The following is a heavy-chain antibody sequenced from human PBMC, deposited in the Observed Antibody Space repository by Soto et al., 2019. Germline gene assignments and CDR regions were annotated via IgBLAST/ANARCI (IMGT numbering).Heavy chain of an antibody. Sequence: SETLSLTCTVAGGSISTYYWSWIRPPPGKGLEWIGYIYFSGSTSYNPSLKSRVTISVDTSKNQFSLKLSSVTAADTAVYYCARPTTVTPVSYFDYWGQGTLVTVSS. CDR2: IYFSGST. CDR1: GGSISTYY. CDR3: ARPTTVTPVSYFDY. V-gene: IGHV4-59*08. D-gene: IGHD4-17*01. J-gene: IGHJ4*02.